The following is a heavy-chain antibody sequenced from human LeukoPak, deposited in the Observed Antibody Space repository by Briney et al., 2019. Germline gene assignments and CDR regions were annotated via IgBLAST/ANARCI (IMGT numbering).Heavy chain of an antibody. V-gene: IGHV3-7*01. CDR1: GFTFNNHW. CDR2: IKEDGGAK. D-gene: IGHD3-22*01. CDR3: LSGYPGYFHH. Sequence: GGSLRLSCAASGFTFNNHWLTWARQAPGKGLEWVANIKEDGGAKYYVDSVKGRFAISRDNAKQSLYLQMNNLRAEDTAVYYCLSGYPGYFHHWGQGTLVIVSS. J-gene: IGHJ1*01.